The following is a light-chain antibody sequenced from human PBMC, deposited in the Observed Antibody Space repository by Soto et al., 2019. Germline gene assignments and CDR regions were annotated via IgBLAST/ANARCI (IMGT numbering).Light chain of an antibody. J-gene: IGKJ1*01. CDR3: RQYDHWPQT. CDR2: GAS. CDR1: QSVRSY. Sequence: EVVMTQSPATLSVSPGERATLSCGASQSVRSYLAWYQQKPGQAPRLLIHGASTRAPGIPARFSGSGSGTDFTLTISSLQSEDFAVYYCRQYDHWPQTFGQGTKVDI. V-gene: IGKV3-15*01.